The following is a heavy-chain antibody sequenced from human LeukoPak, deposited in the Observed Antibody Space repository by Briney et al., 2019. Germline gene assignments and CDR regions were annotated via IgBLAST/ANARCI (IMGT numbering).Heavy chain of an antibody. CDR3: ARDSPTVFDY. J-gene: IGHJ4*02. CDR1: GFTFSTYW. V-gene: IGHV3-21*01. Sequence: GGSLRLSCAASGFTFSTYWMTWVRQAPGKGLEWVSSTSSSSSYIYYADSVKGRFTISRDNAKNSLYLQMNSLRAEDTAVYYCARDSPTVFDYWGQGTLVTVSS. CDR2: TSSSSSYI.